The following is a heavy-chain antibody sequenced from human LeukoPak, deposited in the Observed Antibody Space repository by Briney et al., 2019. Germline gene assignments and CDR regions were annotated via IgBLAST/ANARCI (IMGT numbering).Heavy chain of an antibody. Sequence: ASVKVSCKVSGYSLLEVAMHWVRQAPGKGLEWVGSFDPEDGEDGETHYAQKLQGRVTMTEDASTDTAYMELKSLRSEDTAVYYCAMTDRYAGRPFDYRGQGTLVTVSS. D-gene: IGHD5-12*01. CDR2: FDPEDGEDGET. CDR3: AMTDRYAGRPFDY. V-gene: IGHV1-24*01. CDR1: GYSLLEVA. J-gene: IGHJ4*02.